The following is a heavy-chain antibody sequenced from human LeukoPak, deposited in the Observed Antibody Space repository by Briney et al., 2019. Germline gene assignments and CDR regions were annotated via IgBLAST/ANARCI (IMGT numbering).Heavy chain of an antibody. CDR1: GFTFSSYS. CDR3: ARLLSSYYFDY. D-gene: IGHD6-19*01. J-gene: IGHJ4*02. Sequence: GGSLRLSCAASGFTFSSYSMNWVRQAPGKGLEWVSSISSSSSYIYYADSVKGRFTISRDNAKNSLYLQMNSLRAEDTAVYYCARLLSSYYFDYWGQGTLVTVSS. V-gene: IGHV3-21*01. CDR2: ISSSSSYI.